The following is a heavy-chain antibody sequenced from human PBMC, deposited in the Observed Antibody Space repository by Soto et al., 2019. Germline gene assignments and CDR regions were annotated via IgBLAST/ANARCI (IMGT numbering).Heavy chain of an antibody. CDR3: ARSTYYDYIWGSYRLDY. V-gene: IGHV5-51*01. D-gene: IGHD3-16*02. CDR1: GYSFTSYW. CDR2: IYPGDSDT. J-gene: IGHJ4*02. Sequence: GESLKISCKGSGYSFTSYWIGWVRQMHGKGLEWMGIIYPGDSDTRYIPSFQGQVHISAAKSISTAYLQWSSLKASETAMYYCARSTYYDYIWGSYRLDYWGQGTLVTVSS.